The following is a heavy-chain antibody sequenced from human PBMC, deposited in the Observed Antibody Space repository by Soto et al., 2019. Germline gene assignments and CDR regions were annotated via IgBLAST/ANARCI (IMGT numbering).Heavy chain of an antibody. CDR2: IIPIFGTA. CDR1: GGTFSSYA. J-gene: IGHJ4*02. V-gene: IGHV1-69*13. Sequence: SVKVSCKASGGTFSSYAISWVRQAPGQGLEWMGGIIPIFGTANYAQKFQGRVTITADESTSTAYMELSSLRSEDTAVYYCARHFFGDYDSSGPKYYFDYWGQGTLVTVSS. D-gene: IGHD3-22*01. CDR3: ARHFFGDYDSSGPKYYFDY.